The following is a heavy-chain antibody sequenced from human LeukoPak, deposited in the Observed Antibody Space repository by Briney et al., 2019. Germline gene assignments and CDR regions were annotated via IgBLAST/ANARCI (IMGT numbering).Heavy chain of an antibody. V-gene: IGHV4-59*01. CDR3: ARSPFDL. J-gene: IGHJ2*01. CDR1: GGSISSYY. Sequence: SETLSLTCTVSGGSISSYYWSWIRQPPGKGLEWIGYIYYSGSTNYNPSLKSRVTISVDTSKNQFSLKLSSVTAADTAVYYCARSPFDLWGRGTLVTVSS. CDR2: IYYSGST.